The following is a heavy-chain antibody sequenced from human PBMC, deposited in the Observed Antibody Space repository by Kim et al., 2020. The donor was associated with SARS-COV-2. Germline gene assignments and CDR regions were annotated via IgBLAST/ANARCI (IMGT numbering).Heavy chain of an antibody. CDR2: IRNQGQSYTT. CDR1: GFTFSDHY. J-gene: IGHJ4*02. V-gene: IGHV3-72*01. Sequence: GGSLRLSCTASGFTFSDHYIDWVRQAPGKGLEWVGRIRNQGQSYTTEYVASVEGRFTISRDDSKNSVYLQMNSLRTEDTAVYYCTRDASSGSWGSYFDYWGQGTLVTVSS. CDR3: TRDASSGSWGSYFDY. D-gene: IGHD2-15*01.